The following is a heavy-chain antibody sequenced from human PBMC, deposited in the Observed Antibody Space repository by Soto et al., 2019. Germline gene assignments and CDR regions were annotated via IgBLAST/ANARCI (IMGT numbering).Heavy chain of an antibody. D-gene: IGHD2-15*01. J-gene: IGHJ4*02. CDR2: ISYDGSNK. V-gene: IGHV3-30*18. Sequence: QVQLVESGGGVVQPGRSLRLSCAASGFTFSSYGMHWVRQAPGKGLEWVAVISYDGSNKYYADSVKGRFTISRDNSKNPLYLQMNSLRAEDTAVYYCAKAWVGYCSGGSCSDFDYWGQGTLVTVSS. CDR1: GFTFSSYG. CDR3: AKAWVGYCSGGSCSDFDY.